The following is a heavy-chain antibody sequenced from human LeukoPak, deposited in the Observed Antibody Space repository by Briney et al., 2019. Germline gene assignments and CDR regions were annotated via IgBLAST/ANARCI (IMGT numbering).Heavy chain of an antibody. Sequence: SENLSLNCTVSGVSISSHYWRWLRQPPGKGLEWFGYIHYSGSTNYNPSLKSRVTILVDTSKIQFSLQLSSVTAADTAVYHCARRQQLGYYYYMDVWGKGTTVTVSS. CDR1: GVSISSHY. V-gene: IGHV4-59*11. CDR2: IHYSGST. D-gene: IGHD6-13*01. CDR3: ARRQQLGYYYYMDV. J-gene: IGHJ6*03.